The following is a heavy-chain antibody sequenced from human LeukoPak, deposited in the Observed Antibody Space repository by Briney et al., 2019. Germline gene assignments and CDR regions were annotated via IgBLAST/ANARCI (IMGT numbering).Heavy chain of an antibody. D-gene: IGHD6-19*01. V-gene: IGHV4-59*01. CDR3: ARDTSSGWSFDY. CDR2: IYYSGST. J-gene: IGHJ4*02. Sequence: PSETLSLTCAVYGGSFSGYYWSWIRQPPGKGLEWIGYIYYSGSTNYNPSLKSRVTISVDTSKNQFSLKLSSVTAADTAVYYCARDTSSGWSFDYWGQGTLVTVSS. CDR1: GGSFSGYY.